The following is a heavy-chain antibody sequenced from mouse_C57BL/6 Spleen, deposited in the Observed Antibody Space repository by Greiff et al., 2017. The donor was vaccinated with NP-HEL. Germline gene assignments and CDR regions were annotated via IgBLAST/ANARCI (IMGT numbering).Heavy chain of an antibody. CDR1: GYTFTSYW. J-gene: IGHJ4*01. Sequence: QVQLQQSGAELVKPGASVKMSCKASGYTFTSYWITWVKQRPGQGLEWIGDIYPGSGSTNYNEKFKSKATLTVDTSSSTAYMQLSSLTAEDSAVYYCARRDDGYYCYAMDYWGQGTSVTVSS. D-gene: IGHD2-3*01. CDR3: ARRDDGYYCYAMDY. CDR2: IYPGSGST. V-gene: IGHV1-55*01.